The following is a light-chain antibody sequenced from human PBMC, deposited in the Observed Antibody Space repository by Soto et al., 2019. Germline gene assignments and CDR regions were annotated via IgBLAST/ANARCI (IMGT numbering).Light chain of an antibody. Sequence: EVVLTQSPGTLSLSPGERATLSCRASQNIRGNELAWYQQKPGQAPRLLIYRGSSRATGIPDRFSGRGSGTDFTLTISSLEPEAFAVYYCQDYGNSAPWTFGPGIKVEIK. CDR1: QNIRGNE. V-gene: IGKV3-20*01. CDR2: RGS. CDR3: QDYGNSAPWT. J-gene: IGKJ3*01.